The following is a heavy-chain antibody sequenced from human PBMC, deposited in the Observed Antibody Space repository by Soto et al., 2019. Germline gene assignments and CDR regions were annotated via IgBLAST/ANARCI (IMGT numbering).Heavy chain of an antibody. D-gene: IGHD6-25*01. CDR2: VDVGGGST. CDR3: ARDSGPAGGGACDI. Sequence: EVQLLESGGGLVQPGGSLRLSCAASVFTFSTHAMIWVRQAPGKGLNWVSTVDVGGGSTYYTDSVKGRFTVSRDNSKNTVYLQLNTLRAEDTAIYFCARDSGPAGGGACDIWGQGTMVTVSS. J-gene: IGHJ3*02. CDR1: VFTFSTHA. V-gene: IGHV3-23*01.